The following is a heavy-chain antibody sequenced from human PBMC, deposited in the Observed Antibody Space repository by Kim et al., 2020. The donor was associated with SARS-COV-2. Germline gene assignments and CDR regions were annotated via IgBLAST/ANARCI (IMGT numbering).Heavy chain of an antibody. Sequence: SVKVSCKASGGTFSSYAISWVRQAPGQGLEWMGGIIPIFGTANYAQKFQGRVTITADESTSTAYMELSSLRSEDTAVYYCARGMTTPGYFDYWGQGTLVTVSS. J-gene: IGHJ4*02. V-gene: IGHV1-69*13. CDR2: IIPIFGTA. CDR1: GGTFSSYA. CDR3: ARGMTTPGYFDY. D-gene: IGHD4-17*01.